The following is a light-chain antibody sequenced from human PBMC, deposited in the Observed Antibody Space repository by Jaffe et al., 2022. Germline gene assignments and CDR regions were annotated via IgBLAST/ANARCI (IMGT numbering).Light chain of an antibody. V-gene: IGKV3-20*01. CDR2: GAS. J-gene: IGKJ5*01. CDR3: QQYGSSPDT. Sequence: EIVLTQSPGTLSLSPGERATLSCRASQSVSSNYLAWYQHKPGQAPRLLIYGASSRATGIPDRFSGSGSGTDFTLTISRLEPEDFAVYYCQQYGSSPDTFGQGTRLEIK. CDR1: QSVSSNY.